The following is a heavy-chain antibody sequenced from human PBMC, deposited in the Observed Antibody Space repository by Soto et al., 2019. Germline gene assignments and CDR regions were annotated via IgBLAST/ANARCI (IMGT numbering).Heavy chain of an antibody. V-gene: IGHV4-30-2*01. D-gene: IGHD3-22*01. J-gene: IGHJ5*02. CDR1: GGSISSGGYS. CDR3: ARARLDSSVKGNWFDP. CDR2: IYHSGST. Sequence: PSETLSLTCAVSGGSISSGGYSWSWIRQPPGKGLEWIGYIYHSGSTYYNPSLKSRVTISVDRSKNQFSLKLSSVTAADTAVYYCARARLDSSVKGNWFDPWAREPWSPSPQ.